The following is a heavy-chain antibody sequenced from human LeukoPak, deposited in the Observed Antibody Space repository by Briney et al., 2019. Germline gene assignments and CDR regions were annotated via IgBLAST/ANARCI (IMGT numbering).Heavy chain of an antibody. Sequence: GGSLRLSCAASGFTLSSYWMSWVRQAPGKGLEWVANIKQDGSEKYYVDSVKGRFTISRDNAKNSLYLQMNSLRAEDTAVYYCARDRFWSGYYIVDYWGQGTLVTVSS. CDR2: IKQDGSEK. CDR3: ARDRFWSGYYIVDY. J-gene: IGHJ4*02. CDR1: GFTLSSYW. D-gene: IGHD3-3*01. V-gene: IGHV3-7*01.